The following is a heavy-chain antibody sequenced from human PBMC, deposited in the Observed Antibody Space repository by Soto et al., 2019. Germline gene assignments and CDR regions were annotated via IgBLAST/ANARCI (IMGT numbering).Heavy chain of an antibody. D-gene: IGHD1-26*01. CDR1: GFTFSGSA. CDR2: IRSKANSYAT. Sequence: GGSLRLSCAASGFTFSGSAMHWVRQASGKGLEWVGRIRSKANSYATAYAASVKGRFTISRDDSKNTAYLQMNSLKTEDTAVYYCTSGSGSYSRYWGQGTLVTVSS. CDR3: TSGSGSYSRY. V-gene: IGHV3-73*01. J-gene: IGHJ4*02.